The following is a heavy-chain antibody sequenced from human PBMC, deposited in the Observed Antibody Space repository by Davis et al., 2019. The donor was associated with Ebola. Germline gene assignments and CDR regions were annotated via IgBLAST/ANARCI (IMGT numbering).Heavy chain of an antibody. CDR3: ARQYYDFWSGYYTGRWFDP. CDR2: ISAYNGNT. V-gene: IGHV1-18*01. J-gene: IGHJ5*02. Sequence: ASVKVSCKASGYTFTSYGISWVRQAPGQGLEWMGWISAYNGNTNYAQKLQGRVTMTTDTSTSTAYMELRSLRSDDTAVYYCARQYYDFWSGYYTGRWFDPWGQGTLVTVSS. D-gene: IGHD3-3*01. CDR1: GYTFTSYG.